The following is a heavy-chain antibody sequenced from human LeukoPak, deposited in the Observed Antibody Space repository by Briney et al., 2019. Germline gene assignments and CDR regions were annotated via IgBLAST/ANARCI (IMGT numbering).Heavy chain of an antibody. V-gene: IGHV1-18*01. CDR1: GYPFTSYG. CDR2: VSAYNGNT. CDR3: ARVSYYYDSSGYPRFDF. J-gene: IGHJ4*02. D-gene: IGHD3-22*01. Sequence: GASVKVSCKASGYPFTSYGISWVRQAPGQGLEWMGWVSAYNGNTNYAQKLQDRVTMTTDTSTTTAYMELRSLRSDDAAVYYCARVSYYYDSSGYPRFDFWGQGTLVTVSS.